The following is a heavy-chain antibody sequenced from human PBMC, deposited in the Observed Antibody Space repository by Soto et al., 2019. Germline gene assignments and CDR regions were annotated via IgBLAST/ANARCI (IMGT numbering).Heavy chain of an antibody. CDR1: GFTFSSYA. CDR2: ISVSGGST. J-gene: IGHJ4*02. D-gene: IGHD5-12*01. CDR3: AKSIPDGYTLPGADY. V-gene: IGHV3-23*01. Sequence: EVQLLESGGGLVQPGGSLRLSCAASGFTFSSYAMSWVRQAPGKGLEWVSTISVSGGSTYYADSVKGRFTISRDNSKNTMYLQMNGLRGVDSGVYYCAKSIPDGYTLPGADYGGQGTLVTVSS.